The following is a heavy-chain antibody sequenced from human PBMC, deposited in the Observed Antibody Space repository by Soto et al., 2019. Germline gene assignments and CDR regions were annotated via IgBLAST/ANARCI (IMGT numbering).Heavy chain of an antibody. CDR3: ARDGQWLPRDGLRSSYYFDY. Sequence: QVQLVESGGGVVQPGRSLRLSCAASGFNFSSYVMHWVRQAPGKXLEWVAVIWYDGGNKYYADSVKGRFTISRDNSKNTLYLQMNSLRAEDTAVYYCARDGQWLPRDGLRSSYYFDYWGQGTLVTVSS. D-gene: IGHD6-19*01. CDR1: GFNFSSYV. J-gene: IGHJ4*02. CDR2: IWYDGGNK. V-gene: IGHV3-33*01.